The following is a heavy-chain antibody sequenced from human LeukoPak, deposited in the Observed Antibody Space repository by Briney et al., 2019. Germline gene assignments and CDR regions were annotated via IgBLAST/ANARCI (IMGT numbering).Heavy chain of an antibody. D-gene: IGHD3-22*01. Sequence: GGSLRLSCAASGFTFSSYDMHWVRQATGKGLEWVSAIGTAGDTYYPGSVKGRFTISRENAKNSLYLQMDSLRAGDTAVYYCARGSLFYDSSGLDAFDIWGQGTMVTVSS. CDR1: GFTFSSYD. V-gene: IGHV3-13*01. CDR2: IGTAGDT. J-gene: IGHJ3*02. CDR3: ARGSLFYDSSGLDAFDI.